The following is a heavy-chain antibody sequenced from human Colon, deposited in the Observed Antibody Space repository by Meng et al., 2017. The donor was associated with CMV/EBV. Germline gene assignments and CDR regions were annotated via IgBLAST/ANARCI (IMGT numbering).Heavy chain of an antibody. CDR2: IFYSGTT. CDR1: GGSVSSGSYY. Sequence: SETLSLTCTVSGGSVSSGSYYWSWIRQPPGKGLEWIGYIFYSGTTKYNPSLKSRVNISLDRSKNQFSLNMNSVTAADTAVYYCATGTAHDVQYYYFGMDVWGQGTAVTVSS. V-gene: IGHV4-61*01. CDR3: ATGTAHDVQYYYFGMDV. J-gene: IGHJ6*02. D-gene: IGHD1-14*01.